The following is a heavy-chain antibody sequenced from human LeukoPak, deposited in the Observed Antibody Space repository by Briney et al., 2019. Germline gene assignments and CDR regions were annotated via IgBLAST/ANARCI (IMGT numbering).Heavy chain of an antibody. V-gene: IGHV3-30*02. CDR1: GFTFSSYA. CDR3: AKDLDSSSSPFDY. D-gene: IGHD6-6*01. Sequence: GGSLRLSCAAFGFTFSSYAMHWVRQAPGKGLEWVAFIRYDGSNKYYADSVKGRFTISRDNSKNTLYLQMNSLRAEDTAVYYCAKDLDSSSSPFDYWGQGTLVTVSS. J-gene: IGHJ4*02. CDR2: IRYDGSNK.